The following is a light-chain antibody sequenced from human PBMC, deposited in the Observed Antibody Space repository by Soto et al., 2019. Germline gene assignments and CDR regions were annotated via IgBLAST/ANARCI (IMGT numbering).Light chain of an antibody. CDR3: AAWDDSLNDHVV. CDR2: SNN. Sequence: QSVLTQPPSASGTPGQRVTISCSGSSSNIGSNPVNWYQHLPGTAPKLLIYSNNQRPSGVPDRCSGSKSGTSASLAISGLQSEDEADYYCAAWDDSLNDHVVFGGGTKLTVL. J-gene: IGLJ2*01. V-gene: IGLV1-44*01. CDR1: SSNIGSNP.